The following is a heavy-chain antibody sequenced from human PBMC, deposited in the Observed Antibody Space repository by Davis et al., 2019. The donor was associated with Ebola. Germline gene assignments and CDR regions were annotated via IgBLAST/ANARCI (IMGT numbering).Heavy chain of an antibody. D-gene: IGHD3-10*01. CDR2: ISGSGGST. CDR1: GFTFSSYS. Sequence: PGGSLRLSCAPSGFTFSSYSMNWVRQAPGKGLEWVSAISGSGGSTYYADSVKGRFTISRDNSKNTLYLQMNSLRAEDTAVYYCASSITMVQGVDYWGQGTLVTVSS. V-gene: IGHV3-23*01. CDR3: ASSITMVQGVDY. J-gene: IGHJ4*02.